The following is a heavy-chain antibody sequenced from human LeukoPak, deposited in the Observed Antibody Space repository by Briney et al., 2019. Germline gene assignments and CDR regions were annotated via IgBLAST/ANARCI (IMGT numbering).Heavy chain of an antibody. CDR1: GFTFRSYA. V-gene: IGHV3-23*01. CDR3: AKDGVGASFDY. CDR2: ISGSGGST. J-gene: IGHJ4*02. D-gene: IGHD1-26*01. Sequence: PGGSLRLSCAASGFTFRSYAMSWVRQAPGKGLEWVSTISGSGGSTYYADSVKGRFTISRDNSKNTLYLQMSSLRAEDTAVYYCAKDGVGASFDYWGQGTLVTVSS.